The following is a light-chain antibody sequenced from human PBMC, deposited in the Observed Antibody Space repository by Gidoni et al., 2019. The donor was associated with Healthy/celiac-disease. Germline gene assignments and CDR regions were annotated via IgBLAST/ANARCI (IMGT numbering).Light chain of an antibody. Sequence: QSALTQPASVSGSPGQSITISSTGTSSDVGGYNYVSWYQQHPGKAPKLMIYDVSNRPSGVSNRFSGSKSGNTASRTISGLQAEDEADYYCNSYTTSSTLVFGGGTKLTVL. CDR1: SSDVGGYNY. V-gene: IGLV2-14*03. J-gene: IGLJ3*02. CDR2: DVS. CDR3: NSYTTSSTLV.